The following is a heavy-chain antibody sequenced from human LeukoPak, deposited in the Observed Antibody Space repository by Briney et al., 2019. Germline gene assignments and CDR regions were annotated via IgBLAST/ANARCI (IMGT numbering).Heavy chain of an antibody. CDR1: GFTFSSYW. V-gene: IGHV3-7*01. CDR3: ARDRVLKVFDY. D-gene: IGHD4/OR15-4a*01. Sequence: QTGGSLRLSCAASGFTFSSYWMSWVRQAPGKGLEWVANIKQDGSEKYCVDSVKGRFTISRDNAKNSLYLQMNSLRAEDTAVYYCARDRVLKVFDYWGQGTLVTVSS. CDR2: IKQDGSEK. J-gene: IGHJ4*02.